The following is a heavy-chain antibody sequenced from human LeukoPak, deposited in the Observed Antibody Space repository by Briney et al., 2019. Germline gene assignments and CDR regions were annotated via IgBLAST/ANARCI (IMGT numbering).Heavy chain of an antibody. CDR2: IKSRTDGGTT. D-gene: IGHD4-11*01. CDR3: TTRNNNFTSPY. V-gene: IGHV3-15*01. Sequence: PGGSLRLSCAASGFTFSNAWMNWVRQAPGKGLECVGRIKSRTDGGTTEYAAPVKGRFTISRDDSENTLYLQMTSLTTEHTAVYFCTTRNNNFTSPYWGQGTLVTVS. CDR1: GFTFSNAW. J-gene: IGHJ4*02.